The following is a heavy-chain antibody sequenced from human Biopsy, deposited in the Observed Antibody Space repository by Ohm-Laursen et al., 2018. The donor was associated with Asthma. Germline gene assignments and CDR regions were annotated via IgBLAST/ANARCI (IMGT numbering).Heavy chain of an antibody. D-gene: IGHD3-3*01. V-gene: IGHV4-34*01. CDR2: INHSGNT. Sequence: GTLSLTCAVYGGSFSAYYWSWIRQPPGKGLEWIAEINHSGNTNYNPSHKSRIIMSDNASKNHLLLILSSVTAADTAVYYCARAASTTVFWSGYSHNWFDPWGQGTLVTVSS. CDR3: ARAASTTVFWSGYSHNWFDP. J-gene: IGHJ5*02. CDR1: GGSFSAYY.